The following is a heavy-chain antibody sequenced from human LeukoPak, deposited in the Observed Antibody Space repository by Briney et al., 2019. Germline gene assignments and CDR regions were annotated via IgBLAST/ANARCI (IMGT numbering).Heavy chain of an antibody. CDR1: GFTFSSYA. D-gene: IGHD1-7*01. Sequence: SGGSLRLSCAASGFTFSSYAMNWVRQAPGKGLEWVSIISGSGGNTYYADSAKGRFTISRDNSKNTLYLQMSSLRAEDTAVYYCAKDRGDWNFVDFDYWGQGTLVTVSS. J-gene: IGHJ4*02. CDR2: ISGSGGNT. CDR3: AKDRGDWNFVDFDY. V-gene: IGHV3-23*01.